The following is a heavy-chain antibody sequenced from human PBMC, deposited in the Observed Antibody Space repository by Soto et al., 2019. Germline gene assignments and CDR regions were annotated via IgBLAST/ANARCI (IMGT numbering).Heavy chain of an antibody. J-gene: IGHJ6*03. Sequence: GGSLRLPCAASGFTFSSYAMSWVRQAPGKGLEWVSAISGSGGSTYYADSVKGRFTISRDNSKNTLYLQMNSLRAEDTAVYYCARTYGSEKTRYMDVWGKGTTVTVSS. V-gene: IGHV3-23*01. CDR3: ARTYGSEKTRYMDV. CDR1: GFTFSSYA. D-gene: IGHD3-10*01. CDR2: ISGSGGST.